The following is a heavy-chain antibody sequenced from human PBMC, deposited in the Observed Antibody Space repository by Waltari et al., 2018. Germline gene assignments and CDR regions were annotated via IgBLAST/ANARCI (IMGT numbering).Heavy chain of an antibody. CDR3: ASSEYSSSYYYFDY. V-gene: IGHV1-69*08. D-gene: IGHD6-13*01. J-gene: IGHJ4*02. Sequence: QVKLVQSGAEVKKPGSSVKVSCKASGGTFSSYAISWVRQAPGQGLEWMGRIIPIFGTANYPQKFQGRVTITAAKSTSTAYMELSSLRSEDTAVYYCASSEYSSSYYYFDYWGQGTLVTVSS. CDR1: GGTFSSYA. CDR2: IIPIFGTA.